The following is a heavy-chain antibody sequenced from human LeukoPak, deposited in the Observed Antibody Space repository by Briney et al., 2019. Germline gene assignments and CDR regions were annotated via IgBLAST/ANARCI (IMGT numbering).Heavy chain of an antibody. CDR3: ARVGCSSTSCYPDWFDP. CDR2: IYTSGST. J-gene: IGHJ5*02. Sequence: SETLSLTCTVSGGSISSYYWSWIRQPAGKGLEWIGRIYTSGSTNYNPSLKSRVTMSVDTSKNQLSLKLSSVTAADTAVYYCARVGCSSTSCYPDWFDPWGQGTLVTVSS. CDR1: GGSISSYY. V-gene: IGHV4-4*07. D-gene: IGHD2-2*01.